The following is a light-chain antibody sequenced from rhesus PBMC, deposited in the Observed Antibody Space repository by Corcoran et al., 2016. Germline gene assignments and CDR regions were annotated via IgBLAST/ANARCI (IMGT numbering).Light chain of an antibody. V-gene: IGKV1-36*01. J-gene: IGKJ4*01. CDR1: QGINKY. Sequence: DIQMTQSPSSLSASVGDRVTITCRASQGINKYVSWYQQDKGNPPKRLIYAASRLQSGVPPRVSGSGSGTDVALIISSLQPEDFASYYCLQYNSKPLTFGGGTKVEIK. CDR2: AAS. CDR3: LQYNSKPLT.